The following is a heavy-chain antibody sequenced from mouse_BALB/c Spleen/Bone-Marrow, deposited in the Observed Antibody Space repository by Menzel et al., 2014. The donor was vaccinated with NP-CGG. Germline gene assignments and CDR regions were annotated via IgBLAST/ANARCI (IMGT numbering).Heavy chain of an antibody. V-gene: IGHV3-2*02. CDR3: AATWYFDV. Sequence: EVQLVESGPGLVKPSQSLSLTCTVTGYSITSDYAWNWIRQFPGNKLEWMGYISYIGSTSYNPALKSRTSITRDTSKNQFFMQLNSVTTEATATYYCAATWYFDVWGAGTTVTVSS. CDR1: GYSITSDYA. CDR2: ISYIGST. J-gene: IGHJ1*01.